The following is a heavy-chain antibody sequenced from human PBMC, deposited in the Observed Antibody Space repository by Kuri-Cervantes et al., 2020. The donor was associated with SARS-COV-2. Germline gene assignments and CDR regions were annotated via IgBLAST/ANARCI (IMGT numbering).Heavy chain of an antibody. CDR1: GFDFANAW. Sequence: GGSLRLSCAASGFDFANAWMTWVRQAPGKGLEWVSYISSSSSYTNYADSVKGRFTISRDNAKNSLYLQMNSLRAEDTAVYYCAGGCYDFWSGYYSGMDVWGQGTTVTVSS. CDR2: ISSSSSYT. CDR3: AGGCYDFWSGYYSGMDV. D-gene: IGHD3-3*01. J-gene: IGHJ6*02. V-gene: IGHV3-11*03.